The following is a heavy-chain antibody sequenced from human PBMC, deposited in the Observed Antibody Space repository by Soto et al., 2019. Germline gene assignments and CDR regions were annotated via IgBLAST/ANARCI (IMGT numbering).Heavy chain of an antibody. CDR1: GDSIRSDNW. V-gene: IGHV4-4*02. D-gene: IGHD6-13*01. CDR2: IYHSGGT. Sequence: QAQQQESGPRLVKPSGTRSLTCAVSGDSIRSDNWWSWVRQPPGKGLEWIGEIYHSGGTNYNPSLKSRVTISVDKSKNQFSLKLNSVTAADTALYYCARDKGYGSSWHDYWGQGTLVTVSS. J-gene: IGHJ4*02. CDR3: ARDKGYGSSWHDY.